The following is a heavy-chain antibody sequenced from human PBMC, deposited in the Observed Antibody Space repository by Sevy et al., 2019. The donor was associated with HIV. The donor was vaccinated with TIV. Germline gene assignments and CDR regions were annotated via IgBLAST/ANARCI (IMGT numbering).Heavy chain of an antibody. CDR2: ISYDGSNK. Sequence: GGSLRLSCAASGFTFSSYAMHWVRQAPGKGLEWVAVISYDGSNKYYTDSVKGRFTISRDNSRNTLYLQMDSLRAEDTAVYYCARDHYQLGYCSGGSCYPVYWGQVTLVTVSS. V-gene: IGHV3-30-3*01. D-gene: IGHD2-15*01. CDR3: ARDHYQLGYCSGGSCYPVY. CDR1: GFTFSSYA. J-gene: IGHJ4*02.